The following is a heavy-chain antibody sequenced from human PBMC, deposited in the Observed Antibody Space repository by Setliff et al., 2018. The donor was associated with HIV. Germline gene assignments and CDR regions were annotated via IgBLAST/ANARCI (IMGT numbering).Heavy chain of an antibody. CDR2: IYWDDDK. V-gene: IGHV2-5*02. Sequence: SGPTLVNPTQTLTLTCTFSGFSLTTSGVGVGWIRQPPGKALEWLALIYWDDDKRYSPSLKSRLTITKDTPKNQVVLTMTNMDPVDTATYYCAHWIHRWWYFDLWGRGSLVPSPQ. CDR1: GFSLTTSGVG. J-gene: IGHJ2*01. D-gene: IGHD5-18*01. CDR3: AHWIHRWWYFDL.